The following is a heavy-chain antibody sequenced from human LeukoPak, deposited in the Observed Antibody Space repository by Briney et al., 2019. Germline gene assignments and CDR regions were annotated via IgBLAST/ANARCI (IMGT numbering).Heavy chain of an antibody. CDR2: IYFGGST. V-gene: IGHV4-59*01. J-gene: IGHJ4*02. Sequence: PSETLSLTCAVSGGSISTYYWTWIRQPPGKGLEWIGYIYFGGSTNYNPSLKSRVNMSVDTSKNQFSLKLSSVSAADTAVYFCARGSTVTPYYFDYWGQGTLVTVSS. CDR3: ARGSTVTPYYFDY. CDR1: GGSISTYY. D-gene: IGHD4-17*01.